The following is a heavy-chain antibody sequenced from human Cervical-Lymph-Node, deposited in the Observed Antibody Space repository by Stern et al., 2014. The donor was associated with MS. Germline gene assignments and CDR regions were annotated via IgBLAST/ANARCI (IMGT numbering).Heavy chain of an antibody. V-gene: IGHV1-69*01. Sequence: QVQLVQSGAEVKKPGSSVKVSCKASGGTFSSYAISWVRQAPGQGLEWMGGIIPIFGTANYAQKFQGRVTITADESTSTAYMELSSLRSEDTAVYYCARLISDDLRGYDSSGSDAFDIWGQGTMVTVSS. CDR3: ARLISDDLRGYDSSGSDAFDI. CDR1: GGTFSSYA. D-gene: IGHD3-22*01. CDR2: IIPIFGTA. J-gene: IGHJ3*02.